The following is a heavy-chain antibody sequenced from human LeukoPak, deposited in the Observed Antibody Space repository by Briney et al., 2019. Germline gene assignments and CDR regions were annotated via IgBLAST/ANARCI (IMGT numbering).Heavy chain of an antibody. CDR3: ARVGRFGILGDYFDY. Sequence: ASVKVSCKASGYTFTSYGISWVRQAPGQGLEWMGWISAYNGNTNYAQKLQGRVTMTTDTSTSTAYMELRSLRSDDTAVYYCARVGRFGILGDYFDYWGQGTLVTVSS. J-gene: IGHJ4*02. CDR2: ISAYNGNT. D-gene: IGHD3-16*01. V-gene: IGHV1-18*01. CDR1: GYTFTSYG.